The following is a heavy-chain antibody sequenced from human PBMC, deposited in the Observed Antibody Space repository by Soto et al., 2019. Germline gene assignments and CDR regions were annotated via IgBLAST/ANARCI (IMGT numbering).Heavy chain of an antibody. D-gene: IGHD1-1*01. V-gene: IGHV3-7*01. CDR2: IKQDGSEQ. Sequence: EVQLVESGGGLVQPGGSLRLSCAASGFTFSTYWMNWLRQAPGKGLEWVANIKQDGSEQYYLASVKGRFTISRDNAKNPLYLQMNSLRVDDTDVYYCSRAGRGQLERWSWFDPWGQGTLVTVSS. CDR1: GFTFSTYW. CDR3: SRAGRGQLERWSWFDP. J-gene: IGHJ5*02.